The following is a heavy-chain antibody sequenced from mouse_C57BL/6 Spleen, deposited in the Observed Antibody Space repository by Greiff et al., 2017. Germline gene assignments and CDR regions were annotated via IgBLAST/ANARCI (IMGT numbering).Heavy chain of an antibody. CDR1: GYTFTSYW. Sequence: VKLQQPGAELVMPGASVKLSCKASGYTFTSYWMHWVKQRPGQGLEWIGEIDPSDSYTNYNQKFKGKSTLTVDKSSSPAYMQLSSLTSEDSAVYYCARSYGSPPWFAYWGQGTLVTVSA. CDR3: ARSYGSPPWFAY. D-gene: IGHD1-1*01. J-gene: IGHJ3*01. CDR2: IDPSDSYT. V-gene: IGHV1-69*01.